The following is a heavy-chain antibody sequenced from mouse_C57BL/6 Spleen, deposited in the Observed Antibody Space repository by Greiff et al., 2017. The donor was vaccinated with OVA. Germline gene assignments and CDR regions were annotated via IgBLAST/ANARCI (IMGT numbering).Heavy chain of an antibody. V-gene: IGHV7-3*01. CDR1: GFTFTDYY. Sequence: EVQLVESGGGLVQPGGSLSLSCAASGFTFTDYYMSWVRQPPGKALEWLGFIRNKANGYTTEYSASVKGRFTISRDNSQSILYLQMNALRAEDSATYYCARFGGTYAMDYWGQGTSVTVSS. CDR3: ARFGGTYAMDY. D-gene: IGHD3-1*01. CDR2: IRNKANGYTT. J-gene: IGHJ4*01.